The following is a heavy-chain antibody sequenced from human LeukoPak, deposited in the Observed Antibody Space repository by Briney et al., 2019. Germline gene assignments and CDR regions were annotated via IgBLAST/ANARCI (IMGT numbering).Heavy chain of an antibody. CDR2: ISAYNGNT. D-gene: IGHD6-13*01. J-gene: IGHJ6*03. Sequence: GASVKVSCKASGYTFTGYYMHWVRQAPGQGLEWMGWISAYNGNTNYAQKLQGRVTMTTDTSTSTAYMELRSLGSDDTAVYYCARQQLVFSYYYYMDVWGKGTTVTISS. CDR3: ARQQLVFSYYYYMDV. V-gene: IGHV1-18*04. CDR1: GYTFTGYY.